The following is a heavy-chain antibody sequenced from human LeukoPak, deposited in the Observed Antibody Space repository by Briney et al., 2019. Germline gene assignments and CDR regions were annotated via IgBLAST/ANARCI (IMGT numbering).Heavy chain of an antibody. V-gene: IGHV3-48*04. D-gene: IGHD5-24*01. CDR2: ISSSGSTI. CDR1: GFTFSSYS. J-gene: IGHJ5*02. CDR3: ARDRRRDGYTA. Sequence: GGSLRLSCAASGFTFSSYSMNWVRQAPGKGLEWVSYISSSGSTIYYADSVKGRFTISRDNAKNSLYLQMNSLRAEDTAVYYCARDRRRDGYTAWGQGTLVTVSS.